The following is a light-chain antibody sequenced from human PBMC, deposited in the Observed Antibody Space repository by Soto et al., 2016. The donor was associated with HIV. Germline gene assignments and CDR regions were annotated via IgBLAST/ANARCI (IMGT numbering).Light chain of an antibody. CDR1: QRISSW. V-gene: IGKV1-5*03. Sequence: DIQMTQSPSTLSASVRDRVTITCRASQRISSWLAWYQQKPGKAPKLLIYKASSLESGVPSRFSGSGSGTEFTLTISSLQPDDFATYYCQQYNSYSYTFGQGTKLEIK. CDR2: KAS. CDR3: QQYNSYSYT. J-gene: IGKJ2*01.